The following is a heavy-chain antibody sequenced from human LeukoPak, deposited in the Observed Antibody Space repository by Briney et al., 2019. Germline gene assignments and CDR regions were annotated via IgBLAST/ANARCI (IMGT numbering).Heavy chain of an antibody. V-gene: IGHV3-13*01. J-gene: IGHJ6*03. D-gene: IGHD2-2*01. CDR1: GFTFSSYD. CDR3: ARSLSYAYYYYYMDV. Sequence: GASLVLSCAASGFTFSSYDMHWVRPATGKGLEWVSAIGTAGDTYYPGSVKGRFTISRENAKNSLYLQMNSLRAGDTAVYYCARSLSYAYYYYYMDVWGKGTTVTVSS. CDR2: IGTAGDT.